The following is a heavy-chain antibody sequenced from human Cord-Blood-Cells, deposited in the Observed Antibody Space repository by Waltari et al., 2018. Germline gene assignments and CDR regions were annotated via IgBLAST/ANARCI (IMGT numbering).Heavy chain of an antibody. CDR2: ISSSSSYI. Sequence: EVQLVESGGGLVKPGGSLRLSCAASGFPFTSYSMTWVRQAPGKGLEWVSSISSSSSYIYYADSVKGRFTISRDNAKNSLYLQMNSLRAEDTAVYYCARELQYYFDYWGQGTLVTVSS. CDR1: GFPFTSYS. V-gene: IGHV3-21*01. D-gene: IGHD4-4*01. J-gene: IGHJ4*02. CDR3: ARELQYYFDY.